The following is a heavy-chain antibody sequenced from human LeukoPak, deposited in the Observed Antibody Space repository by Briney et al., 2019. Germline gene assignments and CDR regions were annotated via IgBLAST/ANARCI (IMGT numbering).Heavy chain of an antibody. D-gene: IGHD4-17*01. J-gene: IGHJ5*02. CDR1: GLTGSHNY. CDR3: IVFGDSNH. V-gene: IGHV3-53*01. CDR2: IHTSGDT. Sequence: PGGSLRLSCAASGLTGSHNYVSWVRQAAGKGLEWVSAIHTSGDTCYADSVKGRFTISRGTSKNTLYLQINSLRVEDTAVYYCIVFGDSNHWGQGTLVTVSS.